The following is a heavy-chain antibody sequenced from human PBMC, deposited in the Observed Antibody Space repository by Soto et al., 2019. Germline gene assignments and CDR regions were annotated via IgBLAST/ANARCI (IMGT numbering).Heavy chain of an antibody. J-gene: IGHJ4*02. CDR3: ARRSPRLVDY. D-gene: IGHD6-19*01. CDR1: GGSIISGGSY. Sequence: QVQLQESGPGLVKPSETLSLTCTVSGGSIISGGSYWSWIRQHPGQGLEWIGYIYYSGSAYYNASSRSRLTISVDTSKHQFSLRLTSVTAADTAVYFCARRSPRLVDYWGQGTLVTVSS. V-gene: IGHV4-31*03. CDR2: IYYSGSA.